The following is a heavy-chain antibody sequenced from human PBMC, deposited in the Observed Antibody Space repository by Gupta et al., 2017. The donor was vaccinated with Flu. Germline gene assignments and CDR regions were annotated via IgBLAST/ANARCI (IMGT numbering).Heavy chain of an antibody. D-gene: IGHD4-17*01. CDR2: INPDGSST. CDR3: ATVTSGC. V-gene: IGHV3-74*03. Sequence: EMQLVESGGGLVQPGGSLSLSCEASGFTFSSSYLQWVRQAPGKGLVWVSRINPDGSSTTYAESVKGRFTISRDNAKNTLYLQMNSLGDDDTAVYYCATVTSGCWGQGTLVTVSS. J-gene: IGHJ4*02. CDR1: GFTFSSSY.